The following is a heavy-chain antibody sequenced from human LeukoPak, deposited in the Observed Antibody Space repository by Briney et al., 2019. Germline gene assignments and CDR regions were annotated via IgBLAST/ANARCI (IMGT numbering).Heavy chain of an antibody. CDR2: FDPEDGET. J-gene: IGHJ4*02. D-gene: IGHD4-17*01. CDR3: ATAYGDGRSDY. V-gene: IGHV1-24*01. CDR1: GYTLTELS. Sequence: GASVKVSCKVSGYTLTELSMHWVRQAPGKGLEWMGGFDPEDGETIYAQTFQGRVTMTDDTSTDTAYMELSSLRSEDTAVYYCATAYGDGRSDYWGQGTLVTVSS.